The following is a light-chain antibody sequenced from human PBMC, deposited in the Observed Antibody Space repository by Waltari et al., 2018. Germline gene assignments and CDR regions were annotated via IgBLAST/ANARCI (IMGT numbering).Light chain of an antibody. Sequence: SYVLTQPPSVSVAPGKPARIPRGGKNIGRKSVHWYQQRPGQAPVLVIFDGTERPSGIPERISGSDSGKTATLTISSVEAGDEADYYCQVWDSRSDQYVFGPGTKVTVL. CDR2: DGT. J-gene: IGLJ1*01. V-gene: IGLV3-21*04. CDR1: NIGRKS. CDR3: QVWDSRSDQYV.